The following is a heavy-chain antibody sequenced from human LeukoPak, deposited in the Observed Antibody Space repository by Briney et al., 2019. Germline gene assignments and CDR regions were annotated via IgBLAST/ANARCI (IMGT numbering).Heavy chain of an antibody. CDR3: ARDQNYYDSRGLIADAFDI. CDR1: GFTFSSYS. CDR2: ISSSSSYI. D-gene: IGHD3-22*01. Sequence: PGGSLRLSCAASGFTFSSYSMNWVRQAPGKGLEWVSSISSSSSYIYYADSVKGRFTISRDNAKNSLYLQMNSLRAEDTAVYYCARDQNYYDSRGLIADAFDIWGQGTMVTVSS. V-gene: IGHV3-21*01. J-gene: IGHJ3*02.